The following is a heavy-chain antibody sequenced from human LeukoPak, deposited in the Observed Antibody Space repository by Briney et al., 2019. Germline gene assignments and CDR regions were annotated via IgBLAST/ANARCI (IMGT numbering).Heavy chain of an antibody. D-gene: IGHD3-22*01. CDR3: ARGIDSSGYVDYFDY. CDR1: GGSFSGYY. Sequence: KPSETLSLTCAVYGGSFSGYYWSWIRQLPGKGLEWIGEINHSGSTNYNPSLKSRVTISVDTSKNQFSLKLSSVTAADTAVYYCARGIDSSGYVDYFDYWGQGTLVTVSS. V-gene: IGHV4-34*01. CDR2: INHSGST. J-gene: IGHJ4*02.